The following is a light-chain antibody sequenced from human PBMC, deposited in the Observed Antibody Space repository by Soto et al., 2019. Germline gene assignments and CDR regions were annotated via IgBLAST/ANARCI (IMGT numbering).Light chain of an antibody. CDR1: SSDVGGYNY. Sequence: QSVLTQPASVSGSPGQSITISCTGTSSDVGGYNYVSWYQQHPGKAPKLMIYDVSTRPSGVSNRFSGSKSGNTASLTITGLRAEDEADYYCSSYTSSSTVVFGGGTKVTVL. CDR2: DVS. V-gene: IGLV2-14*01. J-gene: IGLJ2*01. CDR3: SSYTSSSTVV.